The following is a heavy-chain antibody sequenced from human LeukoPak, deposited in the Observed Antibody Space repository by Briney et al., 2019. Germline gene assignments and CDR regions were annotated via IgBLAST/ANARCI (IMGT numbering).Heavy chain of an antibody. CDR1: GFTFRSYA. CDR3: AREVYNWFDP. Sequence: GRSLRLSCAASGFTFRSYAMHWGRQAPGKGLEWVAVISYDGSNKYYADSVKGRFTISRDNSKNTLYLQMNSLRAEDTAVYYCAREVYNWFDPWGQGTLVTVSS. J-gene: IGHJ5*02. V-gene: IGHV3-30*04. CDR2: ISYDGSNK.